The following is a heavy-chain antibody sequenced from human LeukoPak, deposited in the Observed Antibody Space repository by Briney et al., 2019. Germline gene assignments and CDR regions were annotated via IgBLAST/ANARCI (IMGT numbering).Heavy chain of an antibody. CDR2: ISSSSYI. Sequence: KTGGSLRLSCAASGFTFSSYSMNWVRQAPGKGLEWVSSISSSSYIYYADSVKGRFTISRDNAENSLYLQMNSLRAEDTAVYYCARGFFDYVWGSYRSISFDYWGQGTLVTVSS. CDR1: GFTFSSYS. D-gene: IGHD3-16*02. J-gene: IGHJ4*02. CDR3: ARGFFDYVWGSYRSISFDY. V-gene: IGHV3-21*01.